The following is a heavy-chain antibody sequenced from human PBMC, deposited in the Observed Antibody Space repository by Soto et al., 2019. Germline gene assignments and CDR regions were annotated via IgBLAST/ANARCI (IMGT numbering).Heavy chain of an antibody. D-gene: IGHD6-13*01. V-gene: IGHV3-23*01. CDR1: GFTFSSYA. Sequence: GGSLRRSCAASGFTFSSYAMSWVRQAPAKGLEWVSGIRGSGGGTLYADSVKGRFTISRDNSKNTLYLQMNSLRAEGTAVYYCAKAGNGMDVLGQGTTVTVSS. CDR3: AKAGNGMDV. J-gene: IGHJ6*02. CDR2: IRGSGGGT.